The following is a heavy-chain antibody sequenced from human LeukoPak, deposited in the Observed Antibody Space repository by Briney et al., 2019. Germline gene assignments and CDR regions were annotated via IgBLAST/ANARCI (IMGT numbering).Heavy chain of an antibody. CDR2: IYYSGST. Sequence: SETLSLTCTVSGGSISSSSYYWGWIRQPPGKGREWIGRIYYSGSTYYNPSLKSRVTISVDTSKNQFSLKLSSVTAADTAVYYCAREHCSGGSCYSIYYYYYMDVWGKGTTVTISS. CDR1: GGSISSSSYY. CDR3: AREHCSGGSCYSIYYYYYMDV. V-gene: IGHV4-39*07. D-gene: IGHD2-15*01. J-gene: IGHJ6*03.